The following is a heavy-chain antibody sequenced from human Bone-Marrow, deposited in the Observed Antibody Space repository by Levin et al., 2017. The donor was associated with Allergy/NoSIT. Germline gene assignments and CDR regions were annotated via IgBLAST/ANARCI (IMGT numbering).Heavy chain of an antibody. J-gene: IGHJ6*03. CDR1: GASVNSGSYH. CDR3: AREFDYYYYMDV. Sequence: SETLSLTCSVSGASVNSGSYHWSWIRQPPGKGLEWIGNIDYSGITNYNPSLKSRVTISADTSRNQLYLELRSVTAADTAVYYCAREFDYYYYMDVWGKGTALTVS. CDR2: IDYSGIT. V-gene: IGHV4-61*01.